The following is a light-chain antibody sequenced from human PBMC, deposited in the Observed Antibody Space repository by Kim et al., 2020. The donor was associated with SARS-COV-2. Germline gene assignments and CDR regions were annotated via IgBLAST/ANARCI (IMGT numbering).Light chain of an antibody. CDR3: QAWDSSSAF. J-gene: IGLJ2*01. CDR1: KLGDKY. CDR2: KDS. V-gene: IGLV3-1*01. Sequence: SYELTQPPSVSVSPGQTASITCSGDKLGDKYACWYQQKPGQSPVLVIYKDSNRPSGIPERFSGSNSGNTATLTISGTQAMDEADYFCQAWDSSSAFVGGG.